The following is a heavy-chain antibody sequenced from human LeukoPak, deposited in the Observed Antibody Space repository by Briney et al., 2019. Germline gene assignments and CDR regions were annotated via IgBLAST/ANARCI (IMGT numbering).Heavy chain of an antibody. V-gene: IGHV1-8*02. CDR2: MNPNSGNT. J-gene: IGHJ4*02. CDR1: GYTFTGYY. CDR3: ARGIQSDY. Sequence: ASVKVSCKASGYTFTGYYMHWVRQAPGQGLEWMGWMNPNSGNTGYAQKFQGRVTMTRNTSISTAYMELSSLRSEDTAVYYCARGIQSDYWGQGTLVTVSS.